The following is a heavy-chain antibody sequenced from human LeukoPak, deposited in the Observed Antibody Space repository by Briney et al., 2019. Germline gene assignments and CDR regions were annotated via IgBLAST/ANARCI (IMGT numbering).Heavy chain of an antibody. J-gene: IGHJ4*02. CDR3: ASQYYYDSSGYSYPY. CDR1: GYTFTGYS. CDR2: INPKSGGT. Sequence: ASVKVSCKASGYTFTGYSMHCVRQAPGQGLEWMGRINPKSGGTNYAQKIQGRVTMTTDTSISTAYMELSRLRSDDTAVYYCASQYYYDSSGYSYPYWGQGTLVTVSS. V-gene: IGHV1-2*06. D-gene: IGHD3-22*01.